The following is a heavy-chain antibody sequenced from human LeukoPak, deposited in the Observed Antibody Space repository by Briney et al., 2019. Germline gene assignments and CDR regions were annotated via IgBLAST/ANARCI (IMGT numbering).Heavy chain of an antibody. D-gene: IGHD2-15*01. Sequence: SVKVSCKASGGTFSSYAISWVRQAPGQGLEWMGGIIPIFGTANYAQKFQGRVTITADESTSTAYMELSSLSPQDTAVYYCARFRVVAATGNNWFDPWGQGTLVTVSS. CDR3: ARFRVVAATGNNWFDP. V-gene: IGHV1-69*13. J-gene: IGHJ5*02. CDR2: IIPIFGTA. CDR1: GGTFSSYA.